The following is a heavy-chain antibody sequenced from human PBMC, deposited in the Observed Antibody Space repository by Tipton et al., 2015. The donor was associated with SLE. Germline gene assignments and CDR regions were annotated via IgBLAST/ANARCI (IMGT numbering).Heavy chain of an antibody. Sequence: LRLSCPVSGDSINGYYWTWIRQPPGKGLEWVGYVYSSGFSDYNPSLRSRVTISLDTSKNQFSLRLSSATAADTAVYYCARVGHGFDDSGYNSHYYYYMDVWGKGTTVTVSS. J-gene: IGHJ6*03. CDR3: ARVGHGFDDSGYNSHYYYYMDV. CDR2: VYSSGFS. CDR1: GDSINGYY. V-gene: IGHV4-59*01. D-gene: IGHD3-22*01.